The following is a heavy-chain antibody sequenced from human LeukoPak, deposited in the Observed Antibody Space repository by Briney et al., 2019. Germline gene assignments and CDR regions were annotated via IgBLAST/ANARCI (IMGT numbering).Heavy chain of an antibody. CDR3: ASQDPRGEAARLGFFDY. V-gene: IGHV4-59*08. CDR1: GDSINNYY. J-gene: IGHJ4*02. CDR2: IYYSGST. D-gene: IGHD6-6*01. Sequence: SETLALTCTVSGDSINNYYWSWIRQPPGKGLEWIGYIYYSGSTNYNPSLKRRVTISVETSKNQFSLNLSSVTAADTAVYYCASQDPRGEAARLGFFDYWGQGSLVTVSS.